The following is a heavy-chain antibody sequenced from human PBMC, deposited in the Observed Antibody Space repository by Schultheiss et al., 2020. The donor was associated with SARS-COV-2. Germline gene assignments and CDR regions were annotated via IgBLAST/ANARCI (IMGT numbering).Heavy chain of an antibody. V-gene: IGHV3-23*01. D-gene: IGHD6-19*01. CDR2: ISGGGST. Sequence: GGSLRLSCAASGFSFSDHYMTWIRQAPGKGLEWVSAISGGGSTYYADSVKGRFTISRDNSKNTLYLQMNSLRAEDTAVYYCAKLAAAGTYYYYGMDVWGQGTTVTVSS. CDR1: GFSFSDHY. CDR3: AKLAAAGTYYYYGMDV. J-gene: IGHJ6*02.